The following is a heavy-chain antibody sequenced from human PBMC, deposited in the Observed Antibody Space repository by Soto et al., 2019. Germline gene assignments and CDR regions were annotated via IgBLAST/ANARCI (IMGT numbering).Heavy chain of an antibody. CDR3: ARAGADGLDEGWPLVGY. CDR1: GFTFSSYA. Sequence: GGSLRLSCAASGFTFSSYAMHWVRQAPGKGLEWVAVISYDGSNKYYADSVKGRFTISRDNSKNTLYLQMNSLRAEDTAVYYCARAGADGLDEGWPLVGYWGQGTLVTVS. J-gene: IGHJ4*02. CDR2: ISYDGSNK. D-gene: IGHD1-26*01. V-gene: IGHV3-30-3*01.